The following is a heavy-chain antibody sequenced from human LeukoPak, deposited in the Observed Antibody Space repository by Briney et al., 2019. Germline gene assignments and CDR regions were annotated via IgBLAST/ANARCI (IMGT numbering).Heavy chain of an antibody. D-gene: IGHD6-19*01. CDR3: ARVPKSSGWSNWFDP. CDR1: GYTFTSYG. V-gene: IGHV1-18*01. CDR2: ISAYNGNT. Sequence: ASVKVSCKASGYTFTSYGISWVRQAPGQGLEWMGWISAYNGNTNYAQKLQGRVTMTRDMSTSTVYMELSSLRSEDTAVYYCARVPKSSGWSNWFDPWGQGTLVTVSS. J-gene: IGHJ5*02.